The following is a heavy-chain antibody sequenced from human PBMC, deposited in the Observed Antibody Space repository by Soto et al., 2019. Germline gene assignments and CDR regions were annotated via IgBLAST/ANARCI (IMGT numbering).Heavy chain of an antibody. Sequence: PVGSLRLSCAASGFTFSSYEMNWVRQAPGKGLEWVSYISSSGSTIYYADSVKGRFTISRDNAKNSLYLQMNSLRAEDTAVYYCARDDMLVVPAATHYYYYGMDVWGQRTTVTVSS. CDR3: ARDDMLVVPAATHYYYYGMDV. D-gene: IGHD2-2*01. CDR1: GFTFSSYE. J-gene: IGHJ6*02. CDR2: ISSSGSTI. V-gene: IGHV3-48*03.